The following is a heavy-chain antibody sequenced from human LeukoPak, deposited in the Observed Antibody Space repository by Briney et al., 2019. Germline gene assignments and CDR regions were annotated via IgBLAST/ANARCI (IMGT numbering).Heavy chain of an antibody. CDR2: MNPNSGNT. J-gene: IGHJ4*02. Sequence: ASVKVSCKASGGTFSSYAISWVRQAPGQGLEWMGWMNPNSGNTGYAQKFQGRVTMTRNTSISTAYMELSSLRSEDTAVYYCARGSGEYWGQGTLVTVSS. D-gene: IGHD3-10*01. CDR1: GGTFSSYA. CDR3: ARGSGEY. V-gene: IGHV1-8*02.